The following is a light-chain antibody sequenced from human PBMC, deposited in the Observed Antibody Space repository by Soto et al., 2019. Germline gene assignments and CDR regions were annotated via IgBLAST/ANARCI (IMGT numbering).Light chain of an antibody. CDR1: SSDVGGYNY. CDR2: DVS. J-gene: IGLJ1*01. CDR3: SSYTRGSTLAV. Sequence: QSALTQPASVSGSPGQSITISCTGTSSDVGGYNYVSWYQQHPGKAPKLMIYDVSDRPSGVSNRLSGSKSGNTASLTISGLQAEDEADYYCSSYTRGSTLAVFGTGTKLTVL. V-gene: IGLV2-14*01.